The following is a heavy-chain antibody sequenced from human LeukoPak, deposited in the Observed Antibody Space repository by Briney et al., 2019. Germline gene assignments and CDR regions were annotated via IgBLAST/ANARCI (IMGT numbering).Heavy chain of an antibody. CDR3: AKSGGYDLWEVLGYFDY. CDR1: GFTFSSYW. CDR2: INSDGSST. J-gene: IGHJ4*02. Sequence: GGSLRLSCAASGFTFSSYWMHWVRQAPGKGLVWVSRINSDGSSTSYADSVKGRFTISRDNAKNTLYLQMNSLRAEDTAVYYCAKSGGYDLWEVLGYFDYWGQGTLVTVSS. V-gene: IGHV3-74*01. D-gene: IGHD5-12*01.